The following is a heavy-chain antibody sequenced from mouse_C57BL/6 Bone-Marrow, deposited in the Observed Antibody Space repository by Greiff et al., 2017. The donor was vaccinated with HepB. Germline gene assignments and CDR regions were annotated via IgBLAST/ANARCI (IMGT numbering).Heavy chain of an antibody. V-gene: IGHV1-42*01. J-gene: IGHJ3*01. CDR2: INPSTGGT. CDR3: ARDGNRGFAY. CDR1: GYSFTGYY. Sequence: EVQLQQSGPELVKPGASVKISCKASGYSFTGYYMNWVKQSPEKSLEWIGEINPSTGGTTYNQKFKAKATLTVDKSSSTAYMQLKSLTSEDSAVYYCARDGNRGFAYWGQGTLVTVSA.